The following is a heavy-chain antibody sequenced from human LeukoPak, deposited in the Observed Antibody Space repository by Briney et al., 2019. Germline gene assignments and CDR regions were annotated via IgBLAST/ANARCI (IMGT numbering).Heavy chain of an antibody. J-gene: IGHJ4*02. Sequence: SQTLSLTCTVSGGSISSGSYYWSWIRQPAGKGLEWIGRIYTSGSTNYNPSLKSRVTISVDTSKNQFSLKLSSVTAADTAVYYCARERWLHLEDYWGQGTLVTVPS. CDR1: GGSISSGSYY. CDR2: IYTSGST. D-gene: IGHD5-24*01. V-gene: IGHV4-61*02. CDR3: ARERWLHLEDY.